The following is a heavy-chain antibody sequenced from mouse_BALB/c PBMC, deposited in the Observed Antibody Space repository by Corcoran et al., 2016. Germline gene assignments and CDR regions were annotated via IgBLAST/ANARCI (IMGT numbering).Heavy chain of an antibody. Sequence: QVQLQQSGAELMKPGASVKISCKATGYTFSSYWIEWVKQRPGHGLEWIGEILPGSGSTNYNEKFKGKATFTEDTSSNTAYMQLSSLTSEDSAVYYCARRSYYYAMDYWGQGTSVTVSS. CDR3: ARRSYYYAMDY. CDR2: ILPGSGST. CDR1: GYTFSSYW. J-gene: IGHJ4*01. V-gene: IGHV1-9*01.